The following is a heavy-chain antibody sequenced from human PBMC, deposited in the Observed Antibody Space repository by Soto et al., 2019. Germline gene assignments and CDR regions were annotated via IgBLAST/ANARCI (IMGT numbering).Heavy chain of an antibody. D-gene: IGHD3-3*01. CDR2: INAGNGNT. CDR1: GYTFTSYA. Sequence: ASVKVSCKASGYTFTSYAMHWVRQAPGQRLEWMGWINAGNGNTKYSQKFQGRVTITRDTSASTAYMELSSLRSEDTAVYYCASSTITIFGVVIRTIDYWGQGTLVTVSS. J-gene: IGHJ4*02. V-gene: IGHV1-3*01. CDR3: ASSTITIFGVVIRTIDY.